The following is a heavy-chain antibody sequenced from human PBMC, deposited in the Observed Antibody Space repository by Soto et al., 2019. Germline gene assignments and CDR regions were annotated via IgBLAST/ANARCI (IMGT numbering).Heavy chain of an antibody. D-gene: IGHD6-19*01. J-gene: IGHJ6*02. CDR1: GFTFSSYA. V-gene: IGHV3-30-3*01. CDR3: ARDRGIAVAGTFRYYYYGMDV. CDR2: ISYDGSNK. Sequence: LRLSCAASGFTFSSYAMHWVRQAPGKGLEWVAVISYDGSNKYYADSVKGRFTISRDNSKNTLYLQMNSLRAEDTAVYYCARDRGIAVAGTFRYYYYGMDVWGQGTTVTVSS.